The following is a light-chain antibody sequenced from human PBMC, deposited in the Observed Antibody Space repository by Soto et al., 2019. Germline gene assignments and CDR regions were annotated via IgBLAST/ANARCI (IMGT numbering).Light chain of an antibody. J-gene: IGKJ1*01. V-gene: IGKV1-8*01. CDR3: QQYYSYPRT. CDR1: HGISSY. CDR2: AAS. Sequence: AIRMTQSPSSLSASTGDRVTITCRASHGISSYLAWYQQKPGKAPKLLIYAASTLQSGVPSRFSGSGSGTDFTLTISCLQSEDFATYYCQQYYSYPRTFGQGTKVDI.